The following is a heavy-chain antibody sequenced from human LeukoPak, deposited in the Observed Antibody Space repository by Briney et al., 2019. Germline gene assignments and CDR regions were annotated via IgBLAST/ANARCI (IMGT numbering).Heavy chain of an antibody. V-gene: IGHV3-74*01. CDR2: IHTDGITT. Sequence: GGSLRLSCAASGFTFSSYWMHWVRQAPGKGLVWVSRIHTDGITTTYAESVKGRFTISRDNAKNMLYLQMKSLRAEDTAVYYCARDQNDAFDIWGQGTMVTVSS. CDR3: ARDQNDAFDI. J-gene: IGHJ3*02. CDR1: GFTFSSYW.